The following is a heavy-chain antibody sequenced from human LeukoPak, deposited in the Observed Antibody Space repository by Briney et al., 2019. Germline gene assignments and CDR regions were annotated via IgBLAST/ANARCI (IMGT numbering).Heavy chain of an antibody. CDR1: SGSFSTYY. CDR2: INQSGST. CDR3: ARHSPGNYPFDY. V-gene: IGHV4-34*01. J-gene: IGHJ4*02. D-gene: IGHD1-7*01. Sequence: SETLSLTCTVYSGSFSTYYWNWIRQPPGKGLEWIGEINQSGSTNYNPSLKSRVTISIDTSKNQFSLKLSSVTAADTAVYYCARHSPGNYPFDYWGQGTLVTVSS.